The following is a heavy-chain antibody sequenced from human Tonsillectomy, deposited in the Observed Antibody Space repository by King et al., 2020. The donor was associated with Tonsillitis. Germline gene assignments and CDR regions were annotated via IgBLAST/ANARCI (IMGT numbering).Heavy chain of an antibody. J-gene: IGHJ4*02. V-gene: IGHV1-46*03. Sequence: QLVQSGAEVKKPGASVKVSCTTSGYTFTSYYIHWVRQAPGQGMEWVGIINTNGDSTSYAQKFQGRVTMTRDTSTSTVYMELSSLRSEDTAVYYCARDTYESSGYYYFDYWGQGTLVTVSS. D-gene: IGHD3-22*01. CDR3: ARDTYESSGYYYFDY. CDR2: INTNGDST. CDR1: GYTFTSYY.